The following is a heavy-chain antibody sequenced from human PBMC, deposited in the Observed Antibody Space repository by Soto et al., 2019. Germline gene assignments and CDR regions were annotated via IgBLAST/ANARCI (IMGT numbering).Heavy chain of an antibody. CDR2: INPSGGST. J-gene: IGHJ6*02. D-gene: IGHD4-17*01. V-gene: IGHV1-46*01. CDR1: GYTFTSYY. CDR3: ARDVGDYGYYYGMDV. Sequence: ASVKVSCKASGYTFTSYYMHWVRQAPGQGLEWMGIINPSGGSTSYAQKFQGRVTMTRDTSTSTVYMELSSLRSEDTAVYYCARDVGDYGYYYGMDVWGQGTTVTVSS.